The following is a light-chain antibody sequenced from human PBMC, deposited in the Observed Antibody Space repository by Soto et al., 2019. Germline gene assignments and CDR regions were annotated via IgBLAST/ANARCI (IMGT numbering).Light chain of an antibody. J-gene: IGKJ1*01. Sequence: EIGVAQARGSVSLSPGARATLTCWACQSVSSYLAWYQQKPGQAPRLLIYDASNRATGIPSRFSGSGSGTEFTLTISSLQPDDFAAYYCQHSNSYSEAFGQVTKVDIK. V-gene: IGKV3-11*01. CDR2: DAS. CDR1: QSVSSY. CDR3: QHSNSYSEA.